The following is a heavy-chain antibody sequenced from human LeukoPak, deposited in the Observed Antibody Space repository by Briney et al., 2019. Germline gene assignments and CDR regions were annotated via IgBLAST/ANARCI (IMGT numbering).Heavy chain of an antibody. D-gene: IGHD2-2*01. CDR2: IYHSGST. CDR3: ARTLGYCSSTSCPWAFDI. CDR1: GGSISSGGYY. Sequence: SETLSLTCTVSGGSISSGGYYWSWIRQPLGKGLEWIGYIYHSGSTYYNPSLKSRVTISVDRSKNQFSLKLSSVTAADTAVYYCARTLGYCSSTSCPWAFDIWGQGTMVTVSS. V-gene: IGHV4-30-2*01. J-gene: IGHJ3*02.